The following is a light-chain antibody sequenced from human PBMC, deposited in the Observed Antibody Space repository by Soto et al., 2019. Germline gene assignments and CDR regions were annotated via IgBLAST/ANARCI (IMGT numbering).Light chain of an antibody. CDR2: GVS. Sequence: ELVMTQSPATLSASPGETATLSCRASQSVAGNLAWYQQKPGQPPRLLIYGVSTRATGVPARFSGSGSETEFTLTISSLQSEDFAVYFCQQYNNWPPITFGQGTRLEIK. J-gene: IGKJ5*01. V-gene: IGKV3-15*01. CDR1: QSVAGN. CDR3: QQYNNWPPIT.